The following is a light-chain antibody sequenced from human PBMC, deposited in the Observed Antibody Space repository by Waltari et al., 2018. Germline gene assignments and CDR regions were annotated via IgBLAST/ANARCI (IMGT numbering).Light chain of an antibody. J-gene: IGKJ1*01. CDR2: DTS. CDR1: PSVSGK. CDR3: LQCDNKWT. Sequence: EIVMTQSPAVLSVSPGDRVTLSCRASPSVSGKVGWYQQSPGQVPRLVIYDTSTRATGIPDRFTGSGSGTVFTLTINSVQSDDFAIYYCLQCDNKWTFGQGTKVEFK. V-gene: IGKV3-15*01.